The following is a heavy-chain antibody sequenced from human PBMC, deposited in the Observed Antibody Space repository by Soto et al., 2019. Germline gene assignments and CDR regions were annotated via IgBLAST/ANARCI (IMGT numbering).Heavy chain of an antibody. D-gene: IGHD3-22*01. CDR3: ARVSPYYDSSGYYQNWFDP. V-gene: IGHV1-69*13. J-gene: IGHJ5*02. CDR2: IIPIFGTA. CDR1: GGTFSSYA. Sequence: SVKVSCKASGGTFSSYAISWVRQAPGQGLEWMGGIIPIFGTANYAQKFQGRVTITADESTSTAYMELSSLRSEDTAVYYCARVSPYYDSSGYYQNWFDPWGQGTLVTVSS.